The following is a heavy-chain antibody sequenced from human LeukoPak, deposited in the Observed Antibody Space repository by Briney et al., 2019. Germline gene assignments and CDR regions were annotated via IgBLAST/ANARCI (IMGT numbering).Heavy chain of an antibody. Sequence: SETLSLTCTVSGGSISSSSYYWGWIRQPPGKGLEWIGSIYYSGSTYYNPSLKSRVTISVDTSKNQFSLKLSSVPAADTAVYYCARGFFVRLSSWFDPWGQGTLVTVSS. J-gene: IGHJ5*02. D-gene: IGHD3-3*01. CDR3: ARGFFVRLSSWFDP. CDR2: IYYSGST. CDR1: GGSISSSSYY. V-gene: IGHV4-39*07.